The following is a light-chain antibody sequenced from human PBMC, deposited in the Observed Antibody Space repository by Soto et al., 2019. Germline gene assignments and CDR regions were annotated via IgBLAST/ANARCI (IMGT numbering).Light chain of an antibody. Sequence: QSVLTQPASVSGSPGQSITISCTGTSSDVGGYNYVSWYQQHPGKAPKLTIYDVSNRPSGVSNRFSGSKSGNTASLTISGLQAEDEADYYCSSYTSSSTLDVFGTGTRSPS. CDR2: DVS. CDR1: SSDVGGYNY. V-gene: IGLV2-14*01. CDR3: SSYTSSSTLDV. J-gene: IGLJ1*01.